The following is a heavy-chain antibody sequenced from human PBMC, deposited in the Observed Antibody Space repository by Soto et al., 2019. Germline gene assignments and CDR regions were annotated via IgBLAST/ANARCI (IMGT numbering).Heavy chain of an antibody. Sequence: QTLSLPGAISGDSVSSNSAAWTWIRQSPSRGLEWLGRTYYRSTWSNDYAMSVKSRITIIPDTSNNQFSLKLSSVTAADTAVYYCARLNKAAGTDYWGQGALVTVSS. CDR1: GDSVSSNSAA. D-gene: IGHD6-13*01. CDR2: TYYRSTWSN. V-gene: IGHV6-1*01. CDR3: ARLNKAAGTDY. J-gene: IGHJ4*02.